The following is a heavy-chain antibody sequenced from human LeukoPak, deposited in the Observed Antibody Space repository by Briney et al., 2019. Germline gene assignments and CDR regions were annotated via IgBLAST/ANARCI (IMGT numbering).Heavy chain of an antibody. CDR2: INHSGST. CDR3: ARHVRASRIVVVTAQFDY. D-gene: IGHD2-21*02. V-gene: IGHV4-34*01. CDR1: GGSFSGYY. J-gene: IGHJ4*02. Sequence: SETLSLTCAVYGGSFSGYYWSWIRQPPGKGLEWIGEINHSGSTNYNPSLKSRVTISVDTSKNQFSLKLSSVTAADTAVYYCARHVRASRIVVVTAQFDYWGQGTLVTVSS.